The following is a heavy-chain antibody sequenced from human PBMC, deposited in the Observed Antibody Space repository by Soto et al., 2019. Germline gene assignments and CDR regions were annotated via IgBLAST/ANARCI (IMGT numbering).Heavy chain of an antibody. CDR1: GGSISSSSYY. V-gene: IGHV4-39*01. CDR2: IYYSGST. D-gene: IGHD1-26*01. J-gene: IGHJ4*02. Sequence: QLQLQESGPGLVKPSETLSLTCTVSGGSISSSSYYWGWIRQPPGKGLEWIGSIYYSGSTYYNPSLKCRVTISVDTSKNQFSLKLSSMTAADPAVYYCARHVGSYYFSGYWGQGTLVTVSS. CDR3: ARHVGSYYFSGY.